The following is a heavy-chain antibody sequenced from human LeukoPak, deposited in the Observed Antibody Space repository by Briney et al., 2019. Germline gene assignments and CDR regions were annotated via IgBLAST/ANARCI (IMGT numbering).Heavy chain of an antibody. J-gene: IGHJ4*02. CDR2: IYSGGST. CDR3: ARKTATASPFDY. D-gene: IGHD2-21*02. CDR1: EFTASSNY. V-gene: IGHV3-66*01. Sequence: GGSLRLSCAASEFTASSNYKSWVRQAPGKGLEWVSVIYSGGSTYYADSVKGRFTISRDKSKNTLYLQMNSLRAEDTAVYYCARKTATASPFDYWGQGTLVTVSS.